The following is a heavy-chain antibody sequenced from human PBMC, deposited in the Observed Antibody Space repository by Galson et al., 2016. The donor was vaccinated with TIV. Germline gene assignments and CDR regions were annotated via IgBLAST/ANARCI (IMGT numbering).Heavy chain of an antibody. CDR3: ARHHGFCSGPGYFYMDV. V-gene: IGHV5-51*01. CDR2: IYPADSET. J-gene: IGHJ6*03. D-gene: IGHD3-3*01. Sequence: QSGAEVKKPGESLKISCKASGYSFATFWVGWVRQMPGQGLEWMGVIYPADSETRYSPSFQGQATISAHNSISTAHLQWSSMKASDTAIYYCARHHGFCSGPGYFYMDVWGKGTTVSVSS. CDR1: GYSFATFW.